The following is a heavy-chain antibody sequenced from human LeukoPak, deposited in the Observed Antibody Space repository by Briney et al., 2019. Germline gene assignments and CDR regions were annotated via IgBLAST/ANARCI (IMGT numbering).Heavy chain of an antibody. CDR2: IYSGGST. CDR1: GFTVSSNY. V-gene: IGHV3-66*01. CDR3: ARDGNSGSYYVNY. Sequence: PGGSLRLSCAASGFTVSSNYMSWVRQAPGKGLEWVSVIYSGGSTYYADSVKGRFTISRDNSKNTLYLQMNSLRAEDTAVYYCARDGNSGSYYVNYWGQGTLVTVSS. D-gene: IGHD1-26*01. J-gene: IGHJ4*02.